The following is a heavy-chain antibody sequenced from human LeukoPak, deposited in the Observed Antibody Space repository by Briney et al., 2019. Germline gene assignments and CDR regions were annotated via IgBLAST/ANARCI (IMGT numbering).Heavy chain of an antibody. CDR2: INHSGST. Sequence: ASETLSLTCAVYGGSFSGYYWSWIRQPPGKGLEWIGEINHSGSTNYNPSLKSRVTISVDTSKNQFSLKLSSVTAADTAVYYCPRGLYQWLPPWFDPWAKGPLVTVSS. CDR3: PRGLYQWLPPWFDP. J-gene: IGHJ5*02. CDR1: GGSFSGYY. V-gene: IGHV4-34*01. D-gene: IGHD6-19*01.